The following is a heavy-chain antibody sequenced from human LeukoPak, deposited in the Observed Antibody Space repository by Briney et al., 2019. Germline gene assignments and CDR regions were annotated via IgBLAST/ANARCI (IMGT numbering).Heavy chain of an antibody. CDR1: GYSISSGYF. Sequence: SETLSLTCTVSGYSISSGYFWGWIRQPPGKGLEWIGSIYHSGSTYYNPSLKSRVTISVDTSKNQFSLKLSSVTAADTAVYYCARAGYGDSDFDYWGQGTLVTVSP. V-gene: IGHV4-38-2*02. CDR3: ARAGYGDSDFDY. CDR2: IYHSGST. D-gene: IGHD4-17*01. J-gene: IGHJ4*02.